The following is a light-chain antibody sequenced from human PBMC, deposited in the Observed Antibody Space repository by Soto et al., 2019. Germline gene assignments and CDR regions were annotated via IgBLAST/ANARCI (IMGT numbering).Light chain of an antibody. J-gene: IGLJ3*02. CDR2: TNT. Sequence: QPVLTQPPSASGAPGQRVTISCSGSSPNIGTNYVNWYQKLPGTAPRLLIHTNTLRPSGVPDRFSGSKSGTTASLAISGLRSEDEADYYCATWDASLSGAVFGGGTKLTVL. CDR3: ATWDASLSGAV. V-gene: IGLV1-47*02. CDR1: SPNIGTNY.